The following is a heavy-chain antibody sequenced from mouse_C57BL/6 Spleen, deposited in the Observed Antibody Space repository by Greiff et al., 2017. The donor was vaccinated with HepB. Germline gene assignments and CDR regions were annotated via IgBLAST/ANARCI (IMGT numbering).Heavy chain of an antibody. CDR1: GFTFSDYG. Sequence: EVQLVESGGGLVKPGGSLKLSCAASGFTFSDYGMHWVRQAPEKGLEWVAYISSGSSTIYYADTVKGRFIISRDNAKNTLFLQMTSLRSEDTAMYYCARKELGQAWFAYWGQGTLVTVSA. CDR3: ARKELGQAWFAY. D-gene: IGHD4-1*01. V-gene: IGHV5-17*01. CDR2: ISSGSSTI. J-gene: IGHJ3*01.